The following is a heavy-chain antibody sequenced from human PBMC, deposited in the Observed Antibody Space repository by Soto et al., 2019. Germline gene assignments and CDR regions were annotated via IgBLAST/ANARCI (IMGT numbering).Heavy chain of an antibody. V-gene: IGHV3-33*01. CDR2: IWSDGNDK. CDR1: GFTFSTFA. J-gene: IGHJ5*02. CDR3: VRGSYCSNVVRYNLGGFGP. Sequence: QPVGSLRLSCTASGFTFSTFALHWVRQAPGKGLEWVAIIWSDGNDKYYADSVKGRFTISSDNSKNTLSLQMNSLRVEDRAVYYCVRGSYCSNVVRYNLGGFGPWGQGT. D-gene: IGHD2-8*01.